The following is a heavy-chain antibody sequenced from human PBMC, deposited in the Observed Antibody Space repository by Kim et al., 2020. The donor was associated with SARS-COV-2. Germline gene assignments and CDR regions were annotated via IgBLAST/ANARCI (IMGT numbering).Heavy chain of an antibody. CDR3: ARGGRPLITMVRGADSSYYGLDV. CDR2: INHSGRT. D-gene: IGHD3-10*01. J-gene: IGHJ6*02. CDR1: GGSFSGYY. V-gene: IGHV4-34*01. Sequence: SETLSLTCAVYGGSFSGYYWSWIRQPPGKGLEWIGEINHSGRTNYNPSLNSRVIMSVDTSTNQFSLKLSSVTAADTAVYYCARGGRPLITMVRGADSSYYGLDVWGQGTTVAVSS.